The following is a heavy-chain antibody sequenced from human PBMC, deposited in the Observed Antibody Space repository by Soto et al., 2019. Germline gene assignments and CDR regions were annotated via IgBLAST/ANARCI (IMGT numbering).Heavy chain of an antibody. CDR2: IYHSGCT. V-gene: IGHV4-30-2*01. Sequence: PSETLSLTCAVSGGSISSGGYSWSWIRQPPGKGLEWIGYIYHSGCTYYNPSLKSRVTISVDRSKNQFSLKLSSVTAADTAVYYCARAGSYYDSSGYYSDAFDIWGQGTMVTVSS. D-gene: IGHD3-22*01. J-gene: IGHJ3*02. CDR1: GGSISSGGYS. CDR3: ARAGSYYDSSGYYSDAFDI.